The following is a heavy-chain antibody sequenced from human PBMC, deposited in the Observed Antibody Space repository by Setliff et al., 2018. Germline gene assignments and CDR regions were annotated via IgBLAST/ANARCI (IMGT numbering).Heavy chain of an antibody. CDR1: GGSISTYY. CDR3: ARGGTYRYFDY. V-gene: IGHV4-4*07. J-gene: IGHJ4*02. Sequence: SETLSLTCTVSGGSISTYYWSWIRRPAGKGLEWIGRVFVSGSTNYNPSLKSRVTMSVDTSKNQFSLKLTSMTAADTAVYYCARGGTYRYFDYWGQGTLVTVSS. CDR2: VFVSGST.